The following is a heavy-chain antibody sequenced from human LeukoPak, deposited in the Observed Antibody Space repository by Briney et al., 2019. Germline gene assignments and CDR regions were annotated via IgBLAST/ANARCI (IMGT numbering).Heavy chain of an antibody. Sequence: GGSLRLSCAASGFTFSSYGMNWVRQAPGKGLEWVSYISGSSSAIYYAGSVKGRFTISRDDAKNSLYLEMTSLKTEDTAVYYCAREADSGYYRTADYWGQGTMVTVS. CDR2: ISGSSSAI. CDR1: GFTFSSYG. V-gene: IGHV3-48*01. D-gene: IGHD3-10*01. CDR3: AREADSGYYRTADY. J-gene: IGHJ4*02.